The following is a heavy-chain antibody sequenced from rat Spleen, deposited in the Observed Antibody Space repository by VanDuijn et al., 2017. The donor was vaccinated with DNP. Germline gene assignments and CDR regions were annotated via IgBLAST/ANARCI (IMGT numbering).Heavy chain of an antibody. CDR2: IGSDGYAP. CDR1: GFTFNNYW. D-gene: IGHD4-3*01. Sequence: EVQLVESGGDLVQPGRSLKLSCVASGFTFNNYWMAWVRQAPTKGLEWVAYIGSDGYAPYYGDSVKGRFAISRDNAKSTLYLQMNSLRSEDMATYYCVRWNSGHFDYWGQGVMVPVSS. CDR3: VRWNSGHFDY. V-gene: IGHV5-22*01. J-gene: IGHJ2*01.